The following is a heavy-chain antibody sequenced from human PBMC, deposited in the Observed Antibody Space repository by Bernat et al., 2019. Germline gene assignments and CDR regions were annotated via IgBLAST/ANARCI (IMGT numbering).Heavy chain of an antibody. Sequence: QVQLVQSGAEVKKPGASVKVSCKASGYTFTGYYMHWVRQAPGQGLEWMGWINPNSGGTNYAQKFQGWVTMTRDTSISTAYMELGRLRSDDTAVYYCARDAITGTFADYGMDVWGQGTTVTVSS. CDR2: INPNSGGT. V-gene: IGHV1-2*04. D-gene: IGHD1/OR15-1a*01. CDR3: ARDAITGTFADYGMDV. CDR1: GYTFTGYY. J-gene: IGHJ6*02.